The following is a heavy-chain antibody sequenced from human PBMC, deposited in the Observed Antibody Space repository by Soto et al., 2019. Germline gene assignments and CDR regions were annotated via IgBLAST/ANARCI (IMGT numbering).Heavy chain of an antibody. Sequence: EVQLVESGGGLVQPGGSLKLSCAASGFTFSGSAIHWVRQASGKGLEGVGRIRSHANNYATAYAASVKGRFTISRDDSKNTAFLQMNSLKTEDTAVYYCSRPDGDFEVVNFDYWGQGTLVTVSS. V-gene: IGHV3-73*02. D-gene: IGHD2-15*01. CDR1: GFTFSGSA. CDR3: SRPDGDFEVVNFDY. J-gene: IGHJ4*02. CDR2: IRSHANNYAT.